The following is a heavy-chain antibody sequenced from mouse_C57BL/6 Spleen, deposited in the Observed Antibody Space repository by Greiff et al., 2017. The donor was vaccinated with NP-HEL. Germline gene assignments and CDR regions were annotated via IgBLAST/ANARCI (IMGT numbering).Heavy chain of an antibody. D-gene: IGHD3-2*02. CDR2: INPYNGGT. CDR1: GYTFTDYY. Sequence: EVQLVESGPVLVKPGASVKMSCKASGYTFTDYYMNWVKQSHGKSLEWIGVINPYNGGTSYNQKFKGKATLTVDKSSSTAYMELNSLTSEDSAVYYCARSGYYYKMDYWGQGTSVTVSS. CDR3: ARSGYYYKMDY. J-gene: IGHJ4*01. V-gene: IGHV1-19*01.